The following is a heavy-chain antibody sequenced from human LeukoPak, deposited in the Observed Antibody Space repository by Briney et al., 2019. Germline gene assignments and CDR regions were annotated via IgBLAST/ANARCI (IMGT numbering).Heavy chain of an antibody. J-gene: IGHJ4*02. CDR3: VRVNDYGVRYLYYFGY. D-gene: IGHD4-17*01. CDR1: GFIFGNYG. V-gene: IGHV3-64D*06. Sequence: GGSLRLSRSASGFIFGNYGIYWVRQAPGKGLEFVSAISSDGDNTFYADSVKGRFTISRDNSKNTLYLQTSSLRGEDTAVYYCVRVNDYGVRYLYYFGYWGQGTLVTVSS. CDR2: ISSDGDNT.